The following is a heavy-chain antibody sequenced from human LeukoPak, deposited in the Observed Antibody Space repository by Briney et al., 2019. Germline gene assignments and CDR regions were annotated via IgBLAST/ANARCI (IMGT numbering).Heavy chain of an antibody. CDR1: GFTFSSYS. CDR2: ISSSSSYI. J-gene: IGHJ6*02. Sequence: GGSLRLSCAASGFTFSSYSMNWVRQAPGKGLEWVSSISSSSSYIYYADSVKGRFTISRDNAKNSLYLQMNSLRAEDTAVYYCAKEGPTMVRGVILPDYYYYYGMDVWGQGTTVTVSS. D-gene: IGHD3-10*01. V-gene: IGHV3-21*01. CDR3: AKEGPTMVRGVILPDYYYYYGMDV.